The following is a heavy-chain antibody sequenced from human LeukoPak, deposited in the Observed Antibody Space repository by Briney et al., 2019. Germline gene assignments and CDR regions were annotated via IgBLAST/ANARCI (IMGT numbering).Heavy chain of an antibody. J-gene: IGHJ4*02. CDR3: ARGGYSFDY. CDR1: GVTLSGYW. Sequence: PRGSLRLSCAASGVTLSGYWMSWVRQAPGKGLEWVARLHADGIEKYYVDSVKGRFTISRDNAKNYLYAQMNSLRVEDTAVYYCARGGYSFDYLGQGTLVTVSS. V-gene: IGHV3-7*01. CDR2: LHADGIEK. D-gene: IGHD5-12*01.